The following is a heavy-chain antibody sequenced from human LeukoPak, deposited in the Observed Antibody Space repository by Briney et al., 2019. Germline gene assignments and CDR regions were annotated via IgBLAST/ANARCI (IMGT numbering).Heavy chain of an antibody. CDR3: ARVAYDYVWGSYLSY. V-gene: IGHV1-2*02. J-gene: IGHJ4*02. CDR1: GYTFTSYY. CDR2: INPNSGGT. Sequence: ASVKVSCKASGYTFTSYYMHWVRQAPGQGLEWMGWINPNSGGTNYAQKFQGRVTMTRDTSISTAYMELSRLRSDDTAVYYCARVAYDYVWGSYLSYWGQGTLVTVSS. D-gene: IGHD3-16*02.